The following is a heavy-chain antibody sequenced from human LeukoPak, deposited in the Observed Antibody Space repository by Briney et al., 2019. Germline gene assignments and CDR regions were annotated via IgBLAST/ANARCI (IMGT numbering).Heavy chain of an antibody. CDR3: ASAVTAERIDY. D-gene: IGHD5-24*01. V-gene: IGHV4-4*02. CDR1: GGSISSSDW. Sequence: PSGTLSLTCAVSGGSISSSDWWSCVRQPPGKGLEWIGEIYHSGSTYYNPSLKSRVTISVDTSKNQFSLELSSVTAADTAVYYCASAVTAERIDYWGQGTLVAVSS. J-gene: IGHJ4*02. CDR2: IYHSGST.